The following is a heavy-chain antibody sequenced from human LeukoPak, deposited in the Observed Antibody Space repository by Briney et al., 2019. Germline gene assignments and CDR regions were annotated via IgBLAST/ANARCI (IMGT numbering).Heavy chain of an antibody. Sequence: GGSLRLSCAASGFTFSSYGMHWVRQAPGKGLEWVAVISYDGSNKYYADSVKGRFTISRDNSKNTLYLQMNSLRAEDTAVYYCAKGYSSGWYYFDYWGQGTLVTVSS. V-gene: IGHV3-30*18. CDR3: AKGYSSGWYYFDY. CDR2: ISYDGSNK. CDR1: GFTFSSYG. D-gene: IGHD6-19*01. J-gene: IGHJ4*02.